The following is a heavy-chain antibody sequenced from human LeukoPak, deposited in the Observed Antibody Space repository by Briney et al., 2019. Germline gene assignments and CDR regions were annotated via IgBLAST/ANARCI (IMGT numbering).Heavy chain of an antibody. D-gene: IGHD3-22*01. CDR2: INPSGGST. V-gene: IGHV1-46*01. Sequence: GASVKVSCKASGYTFTSYYMHWVRQAPGQGLEWMGIINPSGGSTSYAQKFQGRVTMTGDTSTSTVYMELSSLRSEDTAVYYCARDKDYYDSSGYYYIDYWGQGTLVTVSS. CDR3: ARDKDYYDSSGYYYIDY. J-gene: IGHJ4*02. CDR1: GYTFTSYY.